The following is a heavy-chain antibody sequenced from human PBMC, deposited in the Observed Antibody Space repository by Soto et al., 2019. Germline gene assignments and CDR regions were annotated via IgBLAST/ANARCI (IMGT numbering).Heavy chain of an antibody. D-gene: IGHD6-19*01. Sequence: SETLCLTCAVSGYSISSSNWWGWIRQPPGKGLEWIGYIYYSGTTYYNPSLKSRVTMSVDTSKNQFSLKLTSVTAVDTAVYYCARHGQWLVTGYFYYGMDVWGQGTTVTVSS. CDR1: GYSISSSNW. V-gene: IGHV4-28*01. CDR2: IYYSGTT. CDR3: ARHGQWLVTGYFYYGMDV. J-gene: IGHJ6*02.